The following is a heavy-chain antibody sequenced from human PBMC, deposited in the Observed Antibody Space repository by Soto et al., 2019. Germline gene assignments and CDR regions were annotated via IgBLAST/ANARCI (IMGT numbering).Heavy chain of an antibody. D-gene: IGHD1-26*01. Sequence: QTRSLTCAITGDGVSSNSAGWSWVRHSPSRGLEWLGRTYYRSKWYYEYAVSVRGRITINPDTSKNQYSLQLNSVTPEDTAVYFCARGEQYSGRIFDYWGQGTLVTVYS. CDR1: GDGVSSNSAG. V-gene: IGHV6-1*01. J-gene: IGHJ4*01. CDR2: TYYRSKWYY. CDR3: ARGEQYSGRIFDY.